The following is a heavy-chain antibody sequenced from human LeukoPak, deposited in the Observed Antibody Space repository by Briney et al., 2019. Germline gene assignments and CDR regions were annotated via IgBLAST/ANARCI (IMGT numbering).Heavy chain of an antibody. Sequence: SETLSLTCTVSGGSISSYYWSWIRQPPGKGLEWIGYIYYSGSTNYNPSLKSRVIISVDTSKNQFSLKLSSVTAADTAVYYCARLRYDSSGYFDYWGQGTLVTVSS. CDR2: IYYSGST. D-gene: IGHD3-22*01. CDR3: ARLRYDSSGYFDY. CDR1: GGSISSYY. V-gene: IGHV4-59*08. J-gene: IGHJ4*02.